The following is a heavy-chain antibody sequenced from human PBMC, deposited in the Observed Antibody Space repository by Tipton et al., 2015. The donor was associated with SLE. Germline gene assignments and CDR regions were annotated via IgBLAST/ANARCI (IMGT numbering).Heavy chain of an antibody. D-gene: IGHD2/OR15-2a*01. CDR3: ARNIDSAMYIDH. V-gene: IGHV4-39*07. J-gene: IGHJ4*02. Sequence: TLSLTCTVSGGSIRSSTYYWGWIRQPPGKGLEWIGSLDDSGSTYYNPSLKGRLSLSVDTSKNQFSLRLSAAAAADTARYFCARNIDSAMYIDHWGQGILVTVSS. CDR2: LDDSGST. CDR1: GGSIRSSTYY.